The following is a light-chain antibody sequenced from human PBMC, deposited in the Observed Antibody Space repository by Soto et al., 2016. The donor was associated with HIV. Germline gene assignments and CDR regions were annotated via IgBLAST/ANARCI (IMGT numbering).Light chain of an antibody. CDR1: QGISNY. Sequence: DIQMTQSPSSLSASVGDRVTITCRASQGISNYLAWYQQKPGKVPKLLIYAASTLQSGVPSRFSGSGSGTDFTLTIGSLQPEDVATYYCQKYNSALTFGGGTKVRSN. CDR3: QKYNSALT. J-gene: IGKJ4*01. CDR2: AAS. V-gene: IGKV1-27*01.